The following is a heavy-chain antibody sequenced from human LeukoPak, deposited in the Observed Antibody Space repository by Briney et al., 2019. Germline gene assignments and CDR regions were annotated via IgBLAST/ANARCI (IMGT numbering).Heavy chain of an antibody. V-gene: IGHV3-23*01. D-gene: IGHD6-6*01. J-gene: IGHJ4*02. Sequence: GGSLRLSCAASGYTFSSYAMSWVRQAPGKGLEWVSAISGSGGSTYYADSVRGRFTISRNNSKNTLYLQLSSLRADDTAVYYCAKSIAAPGYWGQGTLVTVSS. CDR3: AKSIAAPGY. CDR2: ISGSGGST. CDR1: GYTFSSYA.